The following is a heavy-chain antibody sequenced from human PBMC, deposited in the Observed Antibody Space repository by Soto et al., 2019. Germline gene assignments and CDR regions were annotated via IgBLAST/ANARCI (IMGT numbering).Heavy chain of an antibody. CDR2: INWNGGST. CDR1: GFTFDDYG. J-gene: IGHJ6*02. D-gene: IGHD3-10*01. CDR3: ARGGFGAEARYYYGMDV. Sequence: GGALRLSCAAFGFTFDDYGMIWVRQAPGKGLEWVSGINWNGGSTGYADSVKGRFTISRDNAKNSLYLQMNSLRAEDTALYYCARGGFGAEARYYYGMDVWGQGTTVTVSS. V-gene: IGHV3-20*04.